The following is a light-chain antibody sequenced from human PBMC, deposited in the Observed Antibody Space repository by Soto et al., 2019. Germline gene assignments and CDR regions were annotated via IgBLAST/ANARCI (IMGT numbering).Light chain of an antibody. CDR1: QSVSNY. CDR3: QQRGNWFT. J-gene: IGKJ4*01. CDR2: DAS. Sequence: EIVLTQSPATLSLSPGDRATLSCRASQSVSNYLAWYQQKPGQAPRLLIYDASNRATGIPARFSGSGSGTDFTVTISSLEPDDFAVYYCQQRGNWFTFGGGTKVEIK. V-gene: IGKV3-11*01.